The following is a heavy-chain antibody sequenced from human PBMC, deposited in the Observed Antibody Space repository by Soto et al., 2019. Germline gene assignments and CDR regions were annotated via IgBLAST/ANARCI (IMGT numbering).Heavy chain of an antibody. V-gene: IGHV6-1*01. D-gene: IGHD1-20*01. CDR3: ARDRASAVSRAFDI. CDR1: GDSVSSNSAA. Sequence: SQTLSLTCAISGDSVSSNSAAWNWIRLSPSRGLEWLARTYYRSRWYNDYAVSVRSRITVNPDTSKNQFSLQLTSVTPEDTAVYYCARDRASAVSRAFDIWGQGTMVTVSS. CDR2: TYYRSRWYN. J-gene: IGHJ3*02.